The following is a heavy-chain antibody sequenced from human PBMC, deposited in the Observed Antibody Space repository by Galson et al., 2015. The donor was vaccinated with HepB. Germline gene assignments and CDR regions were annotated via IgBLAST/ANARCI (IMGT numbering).Heavy chain of an antibody. D-gene: IGHD4/OR15-4a*01. CDR1: GFTFSRHT. V-gene: IGHV3-48*04. CDR2: ISTNGVTI. CDR3: ATTLFGSGAYCTFEI. Sequence: SLRLSCAASGFTFSRHTMSWVRQTPGKGLQWVSSISTNGVTIHYADSVKGRFTIARDNAKDAVFLQMNSLRAEDTAVYYCATTLFGSGAYCTFEIWGQGTLVTVSS. J-gene: IGHJ3*02.